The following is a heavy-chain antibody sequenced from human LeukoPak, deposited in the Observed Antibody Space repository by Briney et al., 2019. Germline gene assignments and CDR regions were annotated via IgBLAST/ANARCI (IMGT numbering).Heavy chain of an antibody. V-gene: IGHV1-69*13. CDR2: IIPIFGTA. CDR3: ARTLNDFWSGYYNY. CDR1: RGTFSSYA. D-gene: IGHD3-3*01. J-gene: IGHJ4*02. Sequence: SVKVSCKASRGTFSSYAISWVRQAPGQGLEWMGGIIPIFGTANYAQKFQGRVTITADESTSTAYMELSSLRSEDTAVYYCARTLNDFWSGYYNYWGQGTLVTVSS.